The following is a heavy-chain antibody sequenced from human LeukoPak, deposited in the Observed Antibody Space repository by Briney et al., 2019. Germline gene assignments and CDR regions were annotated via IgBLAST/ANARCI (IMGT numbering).Heavy chain of an antibody. V-gene: IGHV4-34*01. CDR1: GGSFSGYY. CDR3: ARVVSSGWYGY. Sequence: SETLSLTCAVYGGSFSGYYWSWIRQPPGKGLEWIGEINHSGSTNYNPPLKSRVTISVDTSKNQFSLKLSSMTAADSAVYYCARVVSSGWYGYWGQGTLVTVSS. D-gene: IGHD6-19*01. J-gene: IGHJ4*02. CDR2: INHSGST.